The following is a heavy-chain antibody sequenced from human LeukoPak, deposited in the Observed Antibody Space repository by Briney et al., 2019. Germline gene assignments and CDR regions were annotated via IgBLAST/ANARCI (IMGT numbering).Heavy chain of an antibody. CDR1: GFTFSSYS. J-gene: IGHJ4*02. CDR2: ISSSSSTI. D-gene: IGHD3-16*01. CDR3: AKGRFNYYFDY. Sequence: GGSLRLSCAASGFTFSSYSMNWVRQAPGKGLEWVSYISSSSSTIYYADSVKGRFTISRDNSKNTLYLQMNSLRAEDTAVYYCAKGRFNYYFDYWGQGTLVTVSS. V-gene: IGHV3-48*01.